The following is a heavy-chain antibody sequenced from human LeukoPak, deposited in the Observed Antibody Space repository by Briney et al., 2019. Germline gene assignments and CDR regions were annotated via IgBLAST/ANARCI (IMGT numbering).Heavy chain of an antibody. D-gene: IGHD6-19*01. CDR2: IYSTGGK. CDR3: ARGSDGWFAFDY. Sequence: RGSLRLSCAASEFTVSSNYMSWVRQAPGKGLEWVSIIYSTGGKYYADSVKGRFTISRDNSKDTLYLQMNSLRAEDTAMYYCARGSDGWFAFDYLGQGIMPTVSS. CDR1: EFTVSSNY. J-gene: IGHJ4*02. V-gene: IGHV3-66*01.